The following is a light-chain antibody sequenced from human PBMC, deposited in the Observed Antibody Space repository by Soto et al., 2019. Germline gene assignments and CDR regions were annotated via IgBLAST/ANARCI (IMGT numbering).Light chain of an antibody. V-gene: IGKV1-39*01. CDR2: AAS. Sequence: DIQMTQSPSSLSASVGDRVTITCRASQSISSYLNWYQQKPGKAPKLLIYAASSLQSGVPSRFSGSGSGTXXXXXISSLQPEDFATYYCQQSYSTPLTFGGGTKVEIK. CDR1: QSISSY. J-gene: IGKJ4*01. CDR3: QQSYSTPLT.